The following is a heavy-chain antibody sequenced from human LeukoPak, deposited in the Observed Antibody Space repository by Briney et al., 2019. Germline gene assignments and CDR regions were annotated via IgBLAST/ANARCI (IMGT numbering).Heavy chain of an antibody. CDR3: ASRSGYQHV. J-gene: IGHJ4*02. D-gene: IGHD3-22*01. V-gene: IGHV4-39*01. CDR1: GGSISSSSYY. CDR2: IYYSGST. Sequence: PSETLSLTCTVSGGSISSSSYYWGWIRQPPGKGLEWIGSIYYSGSTYYNPSLKSRVTISVDTSQNQFSLKLSSVTAADTAVYFCASRSGYQHVWGQGTLVTVSS.